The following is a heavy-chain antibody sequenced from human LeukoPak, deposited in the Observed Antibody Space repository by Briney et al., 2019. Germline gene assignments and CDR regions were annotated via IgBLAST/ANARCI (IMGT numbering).Heavy chain of an antibody. CDR3: ARAPGWQPYYFDY. J-gene: IGHJ4*02. CDR1: GFTVSSNY. V-gene: IGHV3-66*02. Sequence: PGGSLRLSCVASGFTVSSNYMSWDRQAPGKELEMVSVIYSGGSTYYADSVKGRYTISRDNSKNTLYLQMNSLRAEDTAVYYCARAPGWQPYYFDYWGQGTLVTVSS. CDR2: IYSGGST. D-gene: IGHD2-15*01.